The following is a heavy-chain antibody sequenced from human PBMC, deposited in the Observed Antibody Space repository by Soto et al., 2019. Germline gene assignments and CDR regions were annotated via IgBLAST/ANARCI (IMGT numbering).Heavy chain of an antibody. V-gene: IGHV4-31*03. CDR1: GGSISSGGYY. CDR3: ARVDITMVRGVMLNWFDP. J-gene: IGHJ5*02. Sequence: SETLSLTCTVSGGSISSGGYYWSWIRQHPGKGQEWIGYIYYSGSTYYNPSLKSRVTISVDTSKNHFSLKLSSVTAADTAVYYCARVDITMVRGVMLNWFDPWGQGTLVTVSS. CDR2: IYYSGST. D-gene: IGHD3-10*01.